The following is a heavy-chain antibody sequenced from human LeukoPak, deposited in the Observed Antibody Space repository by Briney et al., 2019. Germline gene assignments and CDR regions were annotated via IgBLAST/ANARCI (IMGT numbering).Heavy chain of an antibody. V-gene: IGHV4-38-2*02. Sequence: PSETLSLNCTVSGYSISSGYYWGWIRQPPGKGLEWIGSIYHSGSGNTYYNPSLKSRVIISGDTSKNQLSLKLSSVTAADTAIYYCARDGDYYFGAFDIWGQGTMVTVSS. J-gene: IGHJ3*02. CDR2: IYHSGSGNT. D-gene: IGHD2-21*02. CDR1: GYSISSGYY. CDR3: ARDGDYYFGAFDI.